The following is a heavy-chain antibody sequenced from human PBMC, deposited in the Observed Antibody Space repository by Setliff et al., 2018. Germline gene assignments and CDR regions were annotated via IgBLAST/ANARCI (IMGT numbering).Heavy chain of an antibody. CDR1: GGSISSYY. Sequence: KSSETLSLTCTVSGGSISSYYWSWIRQPPGKGLEWIGYIYYSGSTNYNPSLKSRLIISVDAPDNQFSVKLSSVTAADTAVYYCARHKSNGSGSYPSLYMDVWGKGIMVTVSS. V-gene: IGHV4-59*08. CDR2: IYYSGST. D-gene: IGHD3-10*01. J-gene: IGHJ6*03. CDR3: ARHKSNGSGSYPSLYMDV.